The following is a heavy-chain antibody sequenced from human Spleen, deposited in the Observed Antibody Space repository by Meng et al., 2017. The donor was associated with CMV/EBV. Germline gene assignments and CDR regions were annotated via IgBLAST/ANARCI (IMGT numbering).Heavy chain of an antibody. CDR3: ARGFGASTEDFDY. D-gene: IGHD3-3*01. CDR1: GFTFSSYE. V-gene: IGHV3-48*03. J-gene: IGHJ4*02. CDR2: ISNSGDTI. Sequence: GESLKISSAASGFTFSSYEMNWVRQAPGKGLEWVSYISNSGDTIYYADSVKGRFTISRDNAKNSLYLQMHSLRAEDTAVYYCARGFGASTEDFDYWGQGTLVTVSS.